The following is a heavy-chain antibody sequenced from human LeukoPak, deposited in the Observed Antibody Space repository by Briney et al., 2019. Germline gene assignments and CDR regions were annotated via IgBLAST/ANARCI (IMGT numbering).Heavy chain of an antibody. V-gene: IGHV3-23*01. CDR2: VNADGGNT. Sequence: GGSLRLSCAASGFTFDNHRMSWVRQAPGKGLEWVSTVNADGGNTYYADSVKGRFTISRDNSKSTLILQMNSLRVEDTALYYCTKRVKYGGTWDHFADWGQGTLVTVSS. D-gene: IGHD1-26*01. CDR3: TKRVKYGGTWDHFAD. J-gene: IGHJ4*02. CDR1: GFTFDNHR.